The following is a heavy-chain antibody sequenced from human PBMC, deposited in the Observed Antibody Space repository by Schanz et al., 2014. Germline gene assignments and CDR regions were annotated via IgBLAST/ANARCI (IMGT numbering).Heavy chain of an antibody. J-gene: IGHJ5*02. CDR3: ARVRPGFAIDP. CDR1: GTSITSSTYY. D-gene: IGHD6-25*01. V-gene: IGHV4-39*01. Sequence: QLQLRESGPGLVKPSETLSLICSVSGTSITSSTYYWGWIRQPPGKGPEWIGSISYSGNTYYTPSRSSRSTITSDNTKNQLTENLPPVTAADTAVYYCARVRPGFAIDPWGQGTLVTVSS. CDR2: ISYSGNT.